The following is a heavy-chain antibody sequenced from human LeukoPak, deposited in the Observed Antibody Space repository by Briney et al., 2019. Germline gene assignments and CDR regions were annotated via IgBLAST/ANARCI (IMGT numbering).Heavy chain of an antibody. CDR2: IDTDGSNT. V-gene: IGHV3-74*01. CDR3: AEDRFPRQTGIKGEAFDI. J-gene: IGHJ3*02. Sequence: QSGGSLRLSCAASGFTFSSYWMHWVRQAPGKGLVWVSRIDTDGSNTAYADSVKGRFTISRDNAKNTLYLQMNSLRAEDTAVYYCAEDRFPRQTGIKGEAFDIWGQGTMVTVSS. CDR1: GFTFSSYW. D-gene: IGHD7-27*01.